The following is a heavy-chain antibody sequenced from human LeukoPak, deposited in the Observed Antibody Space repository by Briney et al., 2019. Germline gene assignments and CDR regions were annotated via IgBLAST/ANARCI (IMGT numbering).Heavy chain of an antibody. J-gene: IGHJ6*03. CDR2: ISSSSSYI. Sequence: GGSLRLSCAASGFTFSSYSMNWVRQAPGKGLEWVSSISSSSSYIYYADSVKGRFTISRDNAKNSLYLQMNSLRAEDTAVYYCARDPPGKTYYDFWSGYQKPTVAPGYYMDVWGKGTTVTVSS. D-gene: IGHD3-3*01. V-gene: IGHV3-21*01. CDR1: GFTFSSYS. CDR3: ARDPPGKTYYDFWSGYQKPTVAPGYYMDV.